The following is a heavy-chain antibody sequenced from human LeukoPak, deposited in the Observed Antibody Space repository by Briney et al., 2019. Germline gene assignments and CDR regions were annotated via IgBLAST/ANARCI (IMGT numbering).Heavy chain of an antibody. CDR3: ARVPYYYGSGIYY. Sequence: GGSLRLSCAASGFTFSSYSMNWVRQAPGKGLEWVSYISSSSSTIYYADSVKGRFTISRDNAKNSLYPQMNSLRAEDTAVYYCARVPYYYGSGIYYWGQGTLVTVSS. CDR1: GFTFSSYS. CDR2: ISSSSSTI. J-gene: IGHJ4*02. V-gene: IGHV3-48*01. D-gene: IGHD3-10*01.